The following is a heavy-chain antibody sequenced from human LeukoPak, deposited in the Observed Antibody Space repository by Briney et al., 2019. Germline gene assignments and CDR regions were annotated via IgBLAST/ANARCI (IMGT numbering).Heavy chain of an antibody. CDR2: IYYSGST. D-gene: IGHD6-13*01. CDR1: GGSISSGGYY. Sequence: SQTLSLTCTVSGGSISSGGYYWSWIRQHPGRGLEWIGYIYYSGSTYYNPSLKSRVTISADTSKNHFSLTLSSVTAADTAVYYYARARSAAGNFDYWGQGTLVTVSS. V-gene: IGHV4-31*03. CDR3: ARARSAAGNFDY. J-gene: IGHJ4*02.